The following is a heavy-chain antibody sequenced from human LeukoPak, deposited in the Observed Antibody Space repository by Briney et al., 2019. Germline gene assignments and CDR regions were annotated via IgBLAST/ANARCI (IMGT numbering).Heavy chain of an antibody. D-gene: IGHD6-13*01. Sequence: ASVKVSSKASGYTFTGYYMHWVRQAPGQGLEWMGWINPNSGGTNYAQKFQGWVTMTRDTSISTAYMELSRLRSDDTAVYYCARVAAAGSYSFDYWGQGTLVTVSS. CDR2: INPNSGGT. CDR3: ARVAAAGSYSFDY. J-gene: IGHJ4*02. CDR1: GYTFTGYY. V-gene: IGHV1-2*04.